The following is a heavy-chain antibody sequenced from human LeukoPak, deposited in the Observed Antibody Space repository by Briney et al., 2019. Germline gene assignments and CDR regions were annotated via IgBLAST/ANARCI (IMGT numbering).Heavy chain of an antibody. D-gene: IGHD3-22*01. CDR2: IKQDGSEK. V-gene: IGHV3-7*04. J-gene: IGHJ1*01. CDR1: GFTFGTYW. CDR3: AKESSSYTWDFQH. Sequence: GGSLRLSCAAPGFTFGTYWMSWVRQAPGKGLEWVATIKQDGSEKYYVDSVKGRFTISRDNAKNSLYLQMNSLRAEDAAVYYCAKESSSYTWDFQHWGQGTLVTVSS.